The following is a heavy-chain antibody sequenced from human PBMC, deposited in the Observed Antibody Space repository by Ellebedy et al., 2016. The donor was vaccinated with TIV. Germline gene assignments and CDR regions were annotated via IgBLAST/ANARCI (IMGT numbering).Heavy chain of an antibody. D-gene: IGHD6-19*01. CDR2: MSHDGSLK. J-gene: IGHJ4*02. CDR1: GFPFSSYA. Sequence: PGGSLRLSCAASGFPFSSYAMHWVRQAPGKGLEWVAFMSHDGSLKDYVDSVKGRFTISRDNSKSTLYLQMTSLRTEDTALYYCTREPEGVPVAEIFGFWGQGTLVTVSS. V-gene: IGHV3-30*04. CDR3: TREPEGVPVAEIFGF.